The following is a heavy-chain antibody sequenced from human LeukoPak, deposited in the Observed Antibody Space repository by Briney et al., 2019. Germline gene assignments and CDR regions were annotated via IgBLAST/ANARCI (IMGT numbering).Heavy chain of an antibody. V-gene: IGHV4-39*01. CDR2: IYYSGST. CDR3: AGLPTGYSSGWHNDY. J-gene: IGHJ4*02. D-gene: IGHD6-19*01. CDR1: GGSISSSSYY. Sequence: PSETLSLTCTVSGGSISSSSYYWGWIRQPPGKGLEWIGSIYYSGSTYYNPSLKSRVTISVDTSKNQFSLKLSSVTAADTAVYYCAGLPTGYSSGWHNDYWGQGTLVTVSS.